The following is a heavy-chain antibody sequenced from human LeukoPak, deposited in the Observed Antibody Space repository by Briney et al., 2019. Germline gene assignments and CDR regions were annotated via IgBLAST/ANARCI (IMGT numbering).Heavy chain of an antibody. J-gene: IGHJ5*02. Sequence: SETLSLTCTVSGGSINGHYWTWIRQPPGKGPEWIGFVYDNGNTNYNSSLQSRVTMSVDTSKNQLSLKMRSVTAADTAIYYCARVFRGVVTSNWFDPWGQGTLVTVSS. CDR3: ARVFRGVVTSNWFDP. CDR1: GGSINGHY. V-gene: IGHV4-59*11. D-gene: IGHD2-21*02. CDR2: VYDNGNT.